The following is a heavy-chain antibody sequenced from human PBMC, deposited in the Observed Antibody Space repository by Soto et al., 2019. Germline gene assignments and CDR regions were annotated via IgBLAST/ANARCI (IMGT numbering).Heavy chain of an antibody. V-gene: IGHV3-30*18. Sequence: QVQLVESGGGVVQPGRSLRLSCAASGFTFSSYGMHWVRQAPGKGLEWVAVISYDGSNKYYADSVKGRFTISRDNSKNTLYLQMNSLRAEDTAVYYCAKVRGMATLDYWGQGTLVTVSS. CDR1: GFTFSSYG. CDR2: ISYDGSNK. CDR3: AKVRGMATLDY. D-gene: IGHD3-10*01. J-gene: IGHJ4*02.